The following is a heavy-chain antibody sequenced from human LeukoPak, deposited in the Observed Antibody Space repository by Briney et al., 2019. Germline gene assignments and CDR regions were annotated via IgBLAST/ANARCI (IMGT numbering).Heavy chain of an antibody. CDR1: GFTLSSYS. V-gene: IGHV3-30*04. J-gene: IGHJ4*02. Sequence: GGSLGLSCAASGFTLSSYSLHWVRQAPGEGLEWVAVMSYVETRKYYADSVKGRFFVSRDTSKNTVYLQLNNLRPEDTAVYYCARVRAPRRELLPDFDYWGQGTLVTVSS. D-gene: IGHD3-10*01. CDR2: MSYVETRK. CDR3: ARVRAPRRELLPDFDY.